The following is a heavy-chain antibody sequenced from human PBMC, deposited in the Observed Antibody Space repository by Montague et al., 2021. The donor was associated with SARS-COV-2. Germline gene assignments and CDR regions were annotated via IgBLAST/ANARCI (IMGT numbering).Heavy chain of an antibody. Sequence: SETLSLTCAVYGGSFSGYYWSWIRQPPGKGLEWIGEINHSGSTNYNPSLKSRATMSVDTSKNQFSLKLSSVTAADTAVYYCARGHYSSSWYGIRYYFDYWGQGTLVTVSS. D-gene: IGHD6-13*01. CDR2: INHSGST. V-gene: IGHV4-34*01. CDR3: ARGHYSSSWYGIRYYFDY. J-gene: IGHJ4*02. CDR1: GGSFSGYY.